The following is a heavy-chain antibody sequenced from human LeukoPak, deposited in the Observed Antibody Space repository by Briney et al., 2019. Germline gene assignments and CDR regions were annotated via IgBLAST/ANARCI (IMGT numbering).Heavy chain of an antibody. V-gene: IGHV3-9*01. CDR1: GFTFDDYA. D-gene: IGHD4-17*01. CDR3: AKDLATVTTPYYYYGMDV. Sequence: GRSLRLSCAASGFTFDDYAMHWVRQAPGKGLEWVSGISWNSGSIGYADSVKGRSTISRDNAKNSLYLQMNSLRAEDTALYYCAKDLATVTTPYYYYGMDVWGQGTTVTVSS. CDR2: ISWNSGSI. J-gene: IGHJ6*02.